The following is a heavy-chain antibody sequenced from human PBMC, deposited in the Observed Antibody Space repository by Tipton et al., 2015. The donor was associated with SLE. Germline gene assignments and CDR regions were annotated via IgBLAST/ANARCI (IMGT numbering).Heavy chain of an antibody. D-gene: IGHD6-6*01. J-gene: IGHJ3*02. V-gene: IGHV4-59*01. CDR1: GGSISRYY. Sequence: TLSLTCTVSGGSISRYYWSWIRQPPGKGLGWIGYIYYSGSTNYNPSLKSRVTISVDTSKNQFSLKLSSVTAADTAVYYCARASPYSSSLNDAFDIWGQGTMVTVSS. CDR2: IYYSGST. CDR3: ARASPYSSSLNDAFDI.